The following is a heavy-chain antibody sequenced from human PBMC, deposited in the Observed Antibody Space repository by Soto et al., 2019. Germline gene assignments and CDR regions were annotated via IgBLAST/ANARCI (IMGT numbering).Heavy chain of an antibody. CDR1: GLRFSGSD. Sequence: EVHLVESGGGLVQPGGSLKLSCAASGLRFSGSDRHWVRQASGEGLEWVGRIKTKAESYATALAASVKGRFSLSRDDSKNTAYLEMNSLKTEDTAVYYCTRRDCSGGDCYSDFDYWGQGALVTVSS. CDR3: TRRDCSGGDCYSDFDY. V-gene: IGHV3-73*01. CDR2: IKTKAESYAT. J-gene: IGHJ4*02. D-gene: IGHD2-15*01.